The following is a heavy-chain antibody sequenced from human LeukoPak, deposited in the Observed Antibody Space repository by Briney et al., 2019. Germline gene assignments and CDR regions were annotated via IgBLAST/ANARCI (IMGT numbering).Heavy chain of an antibody. CDR3: ATTVAVAGPTGFDS. CDR2: IYYSGST. V-gene: IGHV4-39*01. J-gene: IGHJ5*01. D-gene: IGHD6-19*01. CDR1: GGPISSSSYY. Sequence: SETLSLTCIVSGGPISSSSYYWGWIRQPPGRGLEWIGSIYYSGSTYYNPSLKSRVTISVDTSKNQFSLKLSSVTAADTAVYYCATTVAVAGPTGFDSWGQGTLVTVSS.